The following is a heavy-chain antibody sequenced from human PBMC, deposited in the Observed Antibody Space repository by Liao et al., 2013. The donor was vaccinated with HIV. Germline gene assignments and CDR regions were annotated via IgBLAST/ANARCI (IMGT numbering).Heavy chain of an antibody. CDR1: GGSISSSSYY. CDR3: ARGFRGQGYYYYYMDV. D-gene: IGHD3-10*01. CDR2: IYYTGTT. J-gene: IGHJ6*03. V-gene: IGHV4-39*07. Sequence: QLQLQESGPGLVKPSETLSLTCTVSGGSISSSSYYWGWIRQPPGKGLEWIGSIYYTGTTYYNPSLESRVTMSVDTSKNQFSLSLTSVTAADTAVYYCARGFRGQGYYYYYMDVWGKGTTVTVSS.